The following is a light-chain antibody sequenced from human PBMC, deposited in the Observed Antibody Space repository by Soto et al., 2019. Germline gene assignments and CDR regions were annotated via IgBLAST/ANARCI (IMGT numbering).Light chain of an antibody. CDR1: QTISSW. CDR3: QHYNSYSEA. V-gene: IGKV1-5*03. CDR2: KAS. J-gene: IGKJ1*01. Sequence: DIQLTQSPSRLHKSXGGGVPISGXASQTISSWLAWYQQKPGKAPKLLIYKASTLKSGVPSRFSGSGSGTEFTPTISSLQPDDFATYYCQHYNSYSEAFGQGTKVDIK.